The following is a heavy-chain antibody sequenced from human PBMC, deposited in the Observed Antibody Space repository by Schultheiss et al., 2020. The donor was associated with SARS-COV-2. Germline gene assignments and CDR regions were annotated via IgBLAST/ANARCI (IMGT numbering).Heavy chain of an antibody. Sequence: GESLKISCAASGITFSSYSMNWVRQAPGKGLEWVSAISGSGGSTYYADSVKGRFTISRDNSKNTLYLQMSSLRAEDTAVYYCVKDLYSSGWFLLDYWGQGTLVTVSS. D-gene: IGHD6-19*01. CDR2: ISGSGGST. V-gene: IGHV3-23*01. CDR1: GITFSSYS. CDR3: VKDLYSSGWFLLDY. J-gene: IGHJ4*02.